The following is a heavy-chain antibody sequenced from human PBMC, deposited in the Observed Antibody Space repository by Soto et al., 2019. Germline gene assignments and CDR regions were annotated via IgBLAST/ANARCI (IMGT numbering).Heavy chain of an antibody. CDR1: GYSFTSYW. Sequence: PGESLKISCKGSGYSFTSYWIGWVRQMPGKGLEWMGIIYPGDSDTRYSPSFQGQVTISADKSISTAYLQWSSLKASDTAMYYCARPSYDSPYYYGMDVWGQGTTVTVSS. CDR2: IYPGDSDT. D-gene: IGHD3-3*01. V-gene: IGHV5-51*01. J-gene: IGHJ6*02. CDR3: ARPSYDSPYYYGMDV.